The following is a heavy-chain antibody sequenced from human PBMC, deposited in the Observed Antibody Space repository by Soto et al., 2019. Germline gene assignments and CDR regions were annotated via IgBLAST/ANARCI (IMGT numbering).Heavy chain of an antibody. CDR1: GFALGIYG. D-gene: IGHD7-27*01. CDR2: LKRDGSEK. J-gene: IGHJ4*02. CDR3: ARMGLWGEFTHH. Sequence: GFLSPSGAPTGFALGIYGMVWGRRAPGKGLEWVANLKRDGSEKYFLESVKGRFTMSRDNAKNSFYLHMNNLRAEDTAVYFCARMGLWGEFTHHWGQGTPLTVSS. V-gene: IGHV3-7*01.